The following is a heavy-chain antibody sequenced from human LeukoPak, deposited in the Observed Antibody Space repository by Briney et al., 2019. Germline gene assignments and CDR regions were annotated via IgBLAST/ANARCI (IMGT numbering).Heavy chain of an antibody. CDR2: ISSGSSTI. CDR3: AKDPGVVPAHYFDY. J-gene: IGHJ4*02. Sequence: GGSLRLSYAASGFTFSSYSMNWVRQAPGKGLEWVSYISSGSSTIYYADSVKGRFTVSRDNSKNTLSLQMNSLRAEDTAVYYCAKDPGVVPAHYFDYWGQGTLVTVSS. V-gene: IGHV3-48*01. CDR1: GFTFSSYS. D-gene: IGHD2-2*01.